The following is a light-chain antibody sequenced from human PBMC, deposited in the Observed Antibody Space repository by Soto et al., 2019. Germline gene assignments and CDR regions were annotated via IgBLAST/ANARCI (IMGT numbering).Light chain of an antibody. V-gene: IGLV3-21*02. CDR3: HVCDTSSLGV. Sequence: SYELTQPPSVSVAPGQTARITCGGSNIGKKGVNWYQQRPGQVPLLVVYDDADRPSGIPERISGSTSGHLATLTISGVEAGDDAHYYCHVCDTSSLGVFGGGTKVTVL. CDR1: NIGKKG. J-gene: IGLJ3*02. CDR2: DDA.